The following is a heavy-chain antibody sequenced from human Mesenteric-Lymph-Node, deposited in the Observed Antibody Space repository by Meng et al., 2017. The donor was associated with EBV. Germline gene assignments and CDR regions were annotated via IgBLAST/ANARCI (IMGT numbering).Heavy chain of an antibody. Sequence: QVQLRLSGAKGNKPGTPVTVPCKASGGTFSIYAISWVRQAPGQGLEWMGGIIPIFGTANYAQKFQGRVTITADKSTSTAYMELSSLRSEDTAVYYCASLDRTVHWGQGTLVTVSS. CDR1: GGTFSIYA. J-gene: IGHJ4*02. CDR3: ASLDRTVH. CDR2: IIPIFGTA. V-gene: IGHV1-69*06. D-gene: IGHD3-9*01.